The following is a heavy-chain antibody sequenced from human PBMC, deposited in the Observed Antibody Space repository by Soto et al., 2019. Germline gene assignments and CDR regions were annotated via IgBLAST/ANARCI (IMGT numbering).Heavy chain of an antibody. CDR1: GVSISSYY. CDR3: ARHNSSTWNNCFDP. D-gene: IGHD3-22*01. V-gene: IGHV4-59*08. CDR2: IYYSGST. J-gene: IGHJ5*02. Sequence: SETLSLTCTVSGVSISSYYWSWIRQPPGKGLEWIGYIYYSGSTNYNPSLKSRVTISVDTSKNQFSLKLSSVSAADTAVYYCARHNSSTWNNCFDPWGQGTLVTVSS.